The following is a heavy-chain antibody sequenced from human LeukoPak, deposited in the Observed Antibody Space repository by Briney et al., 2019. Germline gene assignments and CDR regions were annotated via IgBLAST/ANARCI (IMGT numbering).Heavy chain of an antibody. D-gene: IGHD6-19*01. CDR2: ISSSSSYI. V-gene: IGHV3-21*01. CDR1: GFTFSNAW. CDR3: ARGHLGGQWLAL. J-gene: IGHJ4*02. Sequence: PGGSLRLSCAASGFTFSNAWMNWVRQAPGKGLEWVSSISSSSSYIYYADSVKGRFTISRDSAKDSLYLQMNSLRAEDTAVYYCARGHLGGQWLALWGQGTLVTVSS.